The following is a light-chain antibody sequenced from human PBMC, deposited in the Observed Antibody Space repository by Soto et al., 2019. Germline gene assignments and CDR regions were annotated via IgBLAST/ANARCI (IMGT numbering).Light chain of an antibody. CDR1: QSISNR. V-gene: IGKV1-5*01. Sequence: IHMTDSPSTLSASVLDRVTITFRASQSISNRLAWYQQKPGKAPKVLIYDASSLESGVPSRFSGSGSGTEFTLTISSLQPDDFATYYCQQYNSYPLTFGGGTKVDI. CDR3: QQYNSYPLT. J-gene: IGKJ4*01. CDR2: DAS.